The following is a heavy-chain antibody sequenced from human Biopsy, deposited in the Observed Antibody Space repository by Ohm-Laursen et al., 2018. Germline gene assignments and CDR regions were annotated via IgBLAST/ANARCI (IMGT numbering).Heavy chain of an antibody. CDR1: GGTFSNSA. CDR2: IITFFRTV. V-gene: IGHV1-69*01. J-gene: IGHJ6*02. CDR3: APQTPRDPDILTGAYHYDMAV. D-gene: IGHD3-9*01. Sequence: SSVKVSCKVSGGTFSNSAISWVRQAPGQGLEWMGGIITFFRTVNYAQNFQGRLTVTADEFTDTAYMELRSLRSEDTAVYYCAPQTPRDPDILTGAYHYDMAVWGQGTTVTVSS.